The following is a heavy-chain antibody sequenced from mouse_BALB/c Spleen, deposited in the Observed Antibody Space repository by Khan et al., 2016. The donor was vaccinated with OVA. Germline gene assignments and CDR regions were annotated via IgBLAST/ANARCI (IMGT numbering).Heavy chain of an antibody. Sequence: QVQLKQSGPGLVQPSQSLSITCTVSGFSLTTYGVHWVRQSPGKGLEWLGVIWSGGSTDYNAAFISSLNISKDNSKSQAFFKMKRLQANDTAIYYCARNYDYDEGLAYWGKGTLGTVS. CDR1: GFSLTTYG. V-gene: IGHV2-2*02. CDR2: IWSGGST. J-gene: IGHJ3*01. CDR3: ARNYDYDEGLAY. D-gene: IGHD2-4*01.